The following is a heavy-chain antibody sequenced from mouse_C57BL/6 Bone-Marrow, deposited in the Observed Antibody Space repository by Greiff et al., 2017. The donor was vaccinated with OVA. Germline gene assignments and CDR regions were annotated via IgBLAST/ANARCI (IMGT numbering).Heavy chain of an antibody. CDR1: GFTFSNYW. CDR3: TGDGYGGYYYAMDY. CDR2: IRLKSDNYAT. Sequence: EVKLMESGGGLVQPGGSMKLSCVSSGFTFSNYWMNWVRQSPEKGLEWVAQIRLKSDNYATHYAESVKGRFTISRDDSKSSVYLQMNNLRAEDTGIYYCTGDGYGGYYYAMDYWGQGTSVTVSS. D-gene: IGHD2-2*01. V-gene: IGHV6-3*01. J-gene: IGHJ4*01.